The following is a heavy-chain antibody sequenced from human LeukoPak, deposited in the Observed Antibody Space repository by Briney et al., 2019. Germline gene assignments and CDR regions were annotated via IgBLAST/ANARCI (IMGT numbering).Heavy chain of an antibody. CDR2: ISGSGGST. Sequence: GGSLRLSCAASGFTFSSYAMSWVRQAPGKGLEWVSAISGSGGSTYYADSVKGRFTISRDNSKNTLYLQMNSLRAEDTAVYYCAKDMSDILIPHYYFDYWGQGTLVTVSS. J-gene: IGHJ4*02. D-gene: IGHD3-9*01. CDR1: GFTFSSYA. V-gene: IGHV3-23*01. CDR3: AKDMSDILIPHYYFDY.